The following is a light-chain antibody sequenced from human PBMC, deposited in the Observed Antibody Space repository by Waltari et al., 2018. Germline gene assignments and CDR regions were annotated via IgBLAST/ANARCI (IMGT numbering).Light chain of an antibody. CDR1: NIGSTS. CDR3: QVWDSSSDHPV. J-gene: IGLJ2*01. CDR2: DDS. Sequence: SYLLPQPPSVSVAPGKTARITCGGNNIGSTSVHWYQQKPGQAPVLVVYDDSDRPSGIPGRFSGSNSGNTATLTISRVEAVDEADYYCQVWDSSSDHPVFGGGTKLTVL. V-gene: IGLV3-21*03.